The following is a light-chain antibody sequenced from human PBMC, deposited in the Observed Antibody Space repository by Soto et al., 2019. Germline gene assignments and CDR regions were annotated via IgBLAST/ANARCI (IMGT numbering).Light chain of an antibody. CDR1: SSDVGGYNY. V-gene: IGLV2-11*01. J-gene: IGLJ1*01. Sequence: SRARSVCGSPWPAVTNSCTGTSSDVGGYNYVSWYQQHPGKAPKLMIYDVSKRPSGVPDRFSGSKSGNTASLTISGLQAEDGADYYCCSYAGSYTSFGTGTKVTAL. CDR3: CSYAGSYTS. CDR2: DVS.